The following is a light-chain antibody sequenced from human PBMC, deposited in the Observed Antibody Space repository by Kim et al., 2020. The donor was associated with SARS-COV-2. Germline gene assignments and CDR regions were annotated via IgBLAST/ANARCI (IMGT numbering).Light chain of an antibody. CDR2: EVS. V-gene: IGLV2-23*02. J-gene: IGLJ2*01. CDR1: SSDVGSYNL. CDR3: CSYAGSSTVV. Sequence: GQSITIACTGTSSDVGSYNLVSWYQQHPGKAPKLMIYEVSKRPSVVSNRFSGSKSGNTASLTISGLQAEDEADYYCCSYAGSSTVVFGGGTQLTVL.